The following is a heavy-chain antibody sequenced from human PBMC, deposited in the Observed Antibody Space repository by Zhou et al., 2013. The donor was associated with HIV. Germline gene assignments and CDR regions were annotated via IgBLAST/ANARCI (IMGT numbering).Heavy chain of an antibody. Sequence: QVQLVQSGAEVKKPGSSVKVSCKASGGTFSSYAISWVRQAPGQGLEWMGGIIPIFGTANYAQKFQGRVTITTDESTSTAYMELSSLRSEDTAVYYCARGYCSSTSCPREYFQHWGQGHPGHRLL. CDR1: GGTFSSYA. V-gene: IGHV1-69*05. CDR2: IIPIFGTA. J-gene: IGHJ1*01. D-gene: IGHD2-2*01. CDR3: ARGYCSSTSCPREYFQH.